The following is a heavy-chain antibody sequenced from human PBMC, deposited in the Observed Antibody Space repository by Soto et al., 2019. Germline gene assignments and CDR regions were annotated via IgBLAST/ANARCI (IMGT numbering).Heavy chain of an antibody. CDR3: VRAKDRYNWNDLDY. Sequence: GGSLRLSCAASGFTFSTYWMHWVRQGPGKGLEWVSRVNSDGSSTTYADSVKGRFSISRDNAKNTLYLQMNSLGTEDTAVYYCVRAKDRYNWNDLDYWGQGTLVTVSS. V-gene: IGHV3-74*01. D-gene: IGHD1-20*01. CDR2: VNSDGSST. J-gene: IGHJ4*02. CDR1: GFTFSTYW.